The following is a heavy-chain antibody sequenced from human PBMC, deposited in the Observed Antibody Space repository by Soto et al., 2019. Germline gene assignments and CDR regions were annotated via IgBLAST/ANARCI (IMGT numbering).Heavy chain of an antibody. D-gene: IGHD3-3*01. J-gene: IGHJ4*02. Sequence: EVQLVESGGGLVQPGGSLRLSCVASGFTLSSYWMHWVRQTTGKGLEWVANINQDGTQKHYVDSVKGRFTISRDNSKSSLYLQMNSLRAEDTAVYFCARGIGASEAFWGQGTLVSVSS. CDR3: ARGIGASEAF. CDR2: INQDGTQK. CDR1: GFTLSSYW. V-gene: IGHV3-7*01.